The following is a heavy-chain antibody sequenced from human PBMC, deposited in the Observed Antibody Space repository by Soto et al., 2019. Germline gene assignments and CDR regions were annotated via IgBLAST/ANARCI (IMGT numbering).Heavy chain of an antibody. V-gene: IGHV4-59*11. CDR3: ARGGGSPYHDHEFDY. D-gene: IGHD2-2*01. Sequence: SETLSLTCSVSGVSTSNHYWTWIRKPPGQGPEWIGCIYYRGTTNYNASFNSRVTISVDTSKNQFSLKLTSVTTADTAVYYCARGGGSPYHDHEFDYWGQGSLVTVSS. CDR1: GVSTSNHY. CDR2: IYYRGTT. J-gene: IGHJ4*02.